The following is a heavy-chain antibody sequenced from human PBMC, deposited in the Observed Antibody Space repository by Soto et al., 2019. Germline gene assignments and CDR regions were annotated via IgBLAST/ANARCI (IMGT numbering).Heavy chain of an antibody. CDR3: ARRGYCSGGSCHSAAFDI. J-gene: IGHJ3*02. CDR2: IYPGDSDT. V-gene: IGHV5-51*01. Sequence: PGESLKISCKGSGYIFTSYWIAWVRQMPGKGLEWMGIIYPGDSDTRYGPSFQGQVTISVDKSISTADLQWSSLKASDTAMYYCARRGYCSGGSCHSAAFDIWGQGTMVTVSS. D-gene: IGHD2-15*01. CDR1: GYIFTSYW.